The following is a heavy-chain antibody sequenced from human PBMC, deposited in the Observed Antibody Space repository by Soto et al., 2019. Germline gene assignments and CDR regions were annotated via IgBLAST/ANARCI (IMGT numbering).Heavy chain of an antibody. V-gene: IGHV4-30-4*01. J-gene: IGHJ4*02. CDR2: IYYSGST. CDR1: GGSISSGDYY. D-gene: IGHD4-17*01. Sequence: SETLSLTCTVSGGSISSGDYYWSWIRQPPGKGLEWIGYIYYSGSTYYNPSLKSRVTISVDTSKNQFSLKLSSVTAADTAVYYCARDLRDYGDPYFDYWGQGTLVTVSS. CDR3: ARDLRDYGDPYFDY.